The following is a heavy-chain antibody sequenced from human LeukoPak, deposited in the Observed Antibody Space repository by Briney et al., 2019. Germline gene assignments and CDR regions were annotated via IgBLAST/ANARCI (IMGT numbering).Heavy chain of an antibody. CDR1: GFTFSSYE. V-gene: IGHV3-21*01. CDR3: ARVRLRGRDAFDL. CDR2: ISSSSSYI. D-gene: IGHD5-18*01. J-gene: IGHJ3*01. Sequence: GGSLRLSCAASGFTFSSYEMNWVRQAPGKGLEWVSSISSSSSYIYYADSVKGRFTISRDNAKNSLYLQMNSLRAHDTAVYYCARVRLRGRDAFDLWGQGPMVTVSS.